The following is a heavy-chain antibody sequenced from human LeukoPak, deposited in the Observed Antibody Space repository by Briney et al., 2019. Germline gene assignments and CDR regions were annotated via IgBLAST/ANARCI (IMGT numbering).Heavy chain of an antibody. CDR2: INPTGSSTT. D-gene: IGHD3-10*01. CDR3: ARDMYYYGSGKNYYMDV. Sequence: GASVKVSCKASGYTFTGYYMHWVRQAPGQGLEWMGIINPTGSSTTNNAQKFQGRVTMTRDTSTSTVYMELSSLRSEDTAVYYCARDMYYYGSGKNYYMDVWGKGTTVTVSS. CDR1: GYTFTGYY. J-gene: IGHJ6*03. V-gene: IGHV1-46*01.